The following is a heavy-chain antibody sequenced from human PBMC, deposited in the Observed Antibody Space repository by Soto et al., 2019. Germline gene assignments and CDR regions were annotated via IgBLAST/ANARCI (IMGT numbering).Heavy chain of an antibody. CDR1: GFTFLNHA. CDR2: VSYDGSYK. CDR3: AKGNGDYLYYYGMDV. J-gene: IGHJ6*02. V-gene: IGHV3-30-3*01. Sequence: QVQLVESGGGVVQPGRSLRLSCAASGFTFLNHAMHWVRQAPGKGLEWVAVVSYDGSYKYYADSVKGRFTISRDNSENTLFLQVNSLRPEDTAVYFCAKGNGDYLYYYGMDVWGQGTTVTVS. D-gene: IGHD4-17*01.